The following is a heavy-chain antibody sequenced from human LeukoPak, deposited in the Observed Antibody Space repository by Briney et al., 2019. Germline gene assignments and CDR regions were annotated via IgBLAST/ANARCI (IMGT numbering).Heavy chain of an antibody. Sequence: GGSLRHSCTASGFSFSSYSVSWVRQAPGKGLEWLSYITPNGDITSYADSVKGRFIVSRDNAKNSMYLQMNSLRAEDTAVYYCATGMGNWGQGTLVTVSS. J-gene: IGHJ4*02. D-gene: IGHD6-13*01. CDR2: ITPNGDIT. V-gene: IGHV3-48*04. CDR1: GFSFSSYS. CDR3: ATGMGN.